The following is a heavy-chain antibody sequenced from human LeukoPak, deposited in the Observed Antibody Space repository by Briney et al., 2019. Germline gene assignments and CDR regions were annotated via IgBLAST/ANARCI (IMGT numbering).Heavy chain of an antibody. CDR3: ARDPRQDIVVVPALGWFDP. Sequence: GGSLRLSCAASGFTFSSYWMSWVRQAPGKGLEWVANIKQDGSEKYYVDSVKGRFTISRDNAKNSLYLQMNSLRAEDTAVYYCARDPRQDIVVVPALGWFDPWGQGTLVTVSS. J-gene: IGHJ5*02. V-gene: IGHV3-7*01. D-gene: IGHD2-2*01. CDR1: GFTFSSYW. CDR2: IKQDGSEK.